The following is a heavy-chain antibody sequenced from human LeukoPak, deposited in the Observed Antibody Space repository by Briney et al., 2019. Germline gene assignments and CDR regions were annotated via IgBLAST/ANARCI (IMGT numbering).Heavy chain of an antibody. CDR3: ARGNFDSSGYYYLFDY. Sequence: GESLKISCKGSGYSFTSYWIGWVRQMPGKGLEWMGIIYPGDSDTRYSPSFQGQVTISADKSISTAYLQWSSLKASDTAMYYCARGNFDSSGYYYLFDYWGQGTLVTVSS. CDR1: GYSFTSYW. CDR2: IYPGDSDT. J-gene: IGHJ4*02. V-gene: IGHV5-51*01. D-gene: IGHD3-22*01.